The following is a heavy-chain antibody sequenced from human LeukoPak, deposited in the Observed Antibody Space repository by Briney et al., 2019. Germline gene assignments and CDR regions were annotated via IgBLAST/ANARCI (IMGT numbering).Heavy chain of an antibody. J-gene: IGHJ5*02. Sequence: SETLSLTCAVYGGSFSGYYWSWIRQPPGKGLEWIGEINHSGSTNYNPSLKSRLTISVDTSKNQFSLKRTSVTAADTAVYYCARLNKPGWFDPWGQGTLVTVSS. V-gene: IGHV4-34*01. D-gene: IGHD1-14*01. CDR3: ARLNKPGWFDP. CDR2: INHSGST. CDR1: GGSFSGYY.